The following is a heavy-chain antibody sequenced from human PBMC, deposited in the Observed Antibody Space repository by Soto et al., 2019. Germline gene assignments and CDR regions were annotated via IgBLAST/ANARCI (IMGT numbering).Heavy chain of an antibody. V-gene: IGHV1-8*01. Sequence: ASVKVSCKASGYSFTSLDINWVRQTTGQGLEWMGWMQPSSGRTGYAQKFQGRVTMTRDTSINTAYMELSSLTSDDTAFYYCARGVAAGVDYWGQGTLVTVSS. CDR2: MQPSSGRT. D-gene: IGHD1-26*01. J-gene: IGHJ4*02. CDR3: ARGVAAGVDY. CDR1: GYSFTSLD.